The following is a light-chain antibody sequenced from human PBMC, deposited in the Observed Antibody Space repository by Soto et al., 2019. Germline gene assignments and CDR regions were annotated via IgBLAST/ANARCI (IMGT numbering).Light chain of an antibody. CDR3: MQGLHTPSA. J-gene: IGKJ5*01. CDR1: QSLLHSNGKSY. CDR2: LGS. Sequence: EIVMTQSPLSLPVTPGEPASISCRSSQSLLHSNGKSYLDWYLQKPGQSPQLLIYLGSYRASGVTDRASGGRSGTDFTPKISGVEADDVGIYYCMQGLHTPSAFGQGTRLEIK. V-gene: IGKV2-28*01.